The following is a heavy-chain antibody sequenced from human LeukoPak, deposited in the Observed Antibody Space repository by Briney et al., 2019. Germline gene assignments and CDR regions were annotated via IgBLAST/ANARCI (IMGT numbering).Heavy chain of an antibody. J-gene: IGHJ4*02. D-gene: IGHD3-10*01. Sequence: SETLSLTCTVSGGSISSYYWSWIRQPPGKGLEWIGYIYYSGSTNYNPSLKSRVTISVDTSKNQFSLKLSSVTAADTAVYYCARATLWFGELLDYYFDYWGQGTLVTVSS. CDR3: ARATLWFGELLDYYFDY. V-gene: IGHV4-59*01. CDR2: IYYSGST. CDR1: GGSISSYY.